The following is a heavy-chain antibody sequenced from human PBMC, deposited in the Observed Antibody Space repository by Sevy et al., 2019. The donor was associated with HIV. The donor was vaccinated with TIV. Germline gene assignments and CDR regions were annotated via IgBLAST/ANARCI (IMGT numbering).Heavy chain of an antibody. CDR1: EFIFTNAW. D-gene: IGHD2-2*01. CDR3: TTDLEYQLERYYFNY. J-gene: IGHJ4*02. Sequence: GGSLRLSCAASEFIFTNAWMSWVRQAPGKGLERVGRIKSKTNGGTTDYAAPVEGRFTISRDDSKKTLYLQMNSLKTEDTAVYYCTTDLEYQLERYYFNYWGQGTLVTVSS. CDR2: IKSKTNGGTT. V-gene: IGHV3-15*01.